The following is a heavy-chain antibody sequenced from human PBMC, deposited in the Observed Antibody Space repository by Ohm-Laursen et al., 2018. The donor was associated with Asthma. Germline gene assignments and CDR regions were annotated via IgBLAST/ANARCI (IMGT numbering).Heavy chain of an antibody. CDR3: ARDVMEWYLPAFDF. D-gene: IGHD3-3*01. Sequence: SLRLSCTASGYTFSRYSIRWVRQIPGKGLEWVSSISSGSSYINYADSVKGRFTVSRDDSKNTLYLQMNSLRPDDTAVYYCARDVMEWYLPAFDFWGQGTLVTVSS. J-gene: IGHJ4*02. CDR2: ISSGSSYI. CDR1: GYTFSRYS. V-gene: IGHV3-21*01.